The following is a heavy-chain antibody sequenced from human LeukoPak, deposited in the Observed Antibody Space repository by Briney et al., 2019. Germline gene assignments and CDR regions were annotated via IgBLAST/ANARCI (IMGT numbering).Heavy chain of an antibody. Sequence: GGSLRLSCAASGFTFSSYSMNWVRQAPGKGLEWVSSISSSSSYIYYADSVKGRFTISRDNAKNSLYLQMNSLRAEDTAVYYCARDLPGIASVFDYWGQGTLVTVSS. CDR2: ISSSSSYI. J-gene: IGHJ4*02. V-gene: IGHV3-21*01. CDR1: GFTFSSYS. D-gene: IGHD6-25*01. CDR3: ARDLPGIASVFDY.